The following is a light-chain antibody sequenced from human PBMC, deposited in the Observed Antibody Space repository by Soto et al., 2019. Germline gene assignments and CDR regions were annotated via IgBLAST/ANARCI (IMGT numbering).Light chain of an antibody. CDR1: QSVNSN. CDR2: AAS. V-gene: IGKV3-15*01. CDR3: QQYNNWALWT. J-gene: IGKJ1*01. Sequence: EIVMTQSPATLSVSPGERATLSCRTSQSVNSNLAWYQQRPGQAPRLLIDAASARATGIPARFSGSGSGTEFTLTISSLQSEDYAVYYCQQYNNWALWTFGQGIKVEIK.